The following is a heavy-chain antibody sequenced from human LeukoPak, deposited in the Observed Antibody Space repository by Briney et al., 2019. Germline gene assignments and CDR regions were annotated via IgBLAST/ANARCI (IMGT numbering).Heavy chain of an antibody. J-gene: IGHJ3*02. D-gene: IGHD3-22*01. V-gene: IGHV1-2*02. CDR3: ARGRRHYDSSDYYYEGDGFDI. Sequence: ASVKVSCKAPGSTFTGYYMHWVRQAPGQGLEWMGWINPNSGGTNCAQKFQGRVTMTRDTSISTAYMELSRLRSDDTAVYYCARGRRHYDSSDYYYEGDGFDIWGQGTMVTVSS. CDR1: GSTFTGYY. CDR2: INPNSGGT.